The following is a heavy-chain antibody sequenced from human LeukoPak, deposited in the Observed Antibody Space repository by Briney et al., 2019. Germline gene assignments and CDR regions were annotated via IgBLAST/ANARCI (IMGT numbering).Heavy chain of an antibody. CDR1: GYTFTGYY. CDR3: ARVLKGRAPFDY. CDR2: INPGSGAT. V-gene: IGHV1-2*02. Sequence: ASVKVSCKASGYTFTGYYMHWVRQAPGQGLEWMGWINPGSGATNCAQRFHGRVTMTRDTSISTVYMELSRLRSDDTAVYYCARVLKGRAPFDYWGQGTLVTVSS. J-gene: IGHJ4*02.